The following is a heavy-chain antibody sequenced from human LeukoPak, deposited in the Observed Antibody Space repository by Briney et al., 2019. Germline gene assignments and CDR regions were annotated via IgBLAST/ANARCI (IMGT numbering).Heavy chain of an antibody. Sequence: SETLSLTCTVSGGSISSYYWSWIRQPAGKGLEWIGRIYTSGSTNYNPSLKSRVTISVDTSKNQFSLKLSSVTAADTAVYYCARVELYYGSGGTDYWGQGTLVTVSS. CDR3: ARVELYYGSGGTDY. CDR2: IYTSGST. D-gene: IGHD3-10*01. J-gene: IGHJ4*02. CDR1: GGSISSYY. V-gene: IGHV4-4*07.